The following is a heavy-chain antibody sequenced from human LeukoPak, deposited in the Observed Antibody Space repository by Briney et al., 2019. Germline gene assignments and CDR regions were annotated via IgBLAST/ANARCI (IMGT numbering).Heavy chain of an antibody. Sequence: GSLRLSCAASGFIFTNYFMSWVRQAPGKGLEWVANIKEDGGQKNYVDSVKGRFTISRDNAKNSLYLQMSNLRAEDTAVYFCARGGGLDVWGQGATVTVSS. CDR2: IKEDGGQK. J-gene: IGHJ6*02. CDR1: GFIFTNYF. CDR3: ARGGGLDV. V-gene: IGHV3-7*03. D-gene: IGHD3-16*01.